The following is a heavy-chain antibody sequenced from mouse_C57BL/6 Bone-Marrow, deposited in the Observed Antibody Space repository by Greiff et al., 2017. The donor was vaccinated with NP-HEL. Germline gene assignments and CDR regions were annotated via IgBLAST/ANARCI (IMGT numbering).Heavy chain of an antibody. J-gene: IGHJ3*01. CDR2: IYPYNGVS. CDR3: ARNGHYYGSSPAWFAY. CDR1: GYSFTGYY. D-gene: IGHD1-1*01. Sequence: VQLQQSGPELVKPGASVKISCKASGYSFTGYYMHWVKQSHGNILDWIGYIYPYNGVSSYNQKFKGKATLTVDKSSSTAYMELRSLTSEDSAVYYCARNGHYYGSSPAWFAYWGQGTLVTVSA. V-gene: IGHV1-31*01.